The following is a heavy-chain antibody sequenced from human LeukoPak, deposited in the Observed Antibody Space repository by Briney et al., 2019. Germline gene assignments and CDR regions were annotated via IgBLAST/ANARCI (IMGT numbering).Heavy chain of an antibody. CDR3: ARDLREDSSGWYAGY. V-gene: IGHV1-2*02. J-gene: IGHJ4*02. D-gene: IGHD6-19*01. Sequence: ASVKVSCKASGYTFTGYYMHWVRQAPGQGLEWMGWINPNSGGTNYAQKFQGRVTMTRDTSISTAYMELSRLRSDDTAVYYCARDLREDSSGWYAGYWGQGTLVTVSS. CDR1: GYTFTGYY. CDR2: INPNSGGT.